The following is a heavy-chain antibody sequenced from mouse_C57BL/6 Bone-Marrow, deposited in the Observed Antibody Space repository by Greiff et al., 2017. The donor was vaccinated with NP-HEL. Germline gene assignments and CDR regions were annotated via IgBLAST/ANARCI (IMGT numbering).Heavy chain of an antibody. CDR1: GFSLSTSGMG. Sequence: QVTLKESGPGILQSSQTLSLTCSFSGFSLSTSGMGVSWIRQPSGKGLEWLAHIYWDDDKRYNPSLKSRLTISKDTSRNQVFLKITSVDTADTATYYCARSSVYYGSSWAYWGQGTLVTVSA. CDR2: IYWDDDK. J-gene: IGHJ3*01. V-gene: IGHV8-12*01. CDR3: ARSSVYYGSSWAY. D-gene: IGHD1-1*01.